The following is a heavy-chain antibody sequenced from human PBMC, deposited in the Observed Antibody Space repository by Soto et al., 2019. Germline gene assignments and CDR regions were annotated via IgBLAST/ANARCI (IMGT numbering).Heavy chain of an antibody. CDR3: AGGGYSYGYRGAFDI. Sequence: SETLSLTCTVSGGSISSYYWSWIRQPPGKGLEWIGYIYYSGSTNYNPSLKSRVTISVDTSKNQFSLKLSSVTAADTAVYYCAGGGYSYGYRGAFDIWGQGTMVTVSS. J-gene: IGHJ3*02. CDR1: GGSISSYY. CDR2: IYYSGST. V-gene: IGHV4-59*01. D-gene: IGHD5-18*01.